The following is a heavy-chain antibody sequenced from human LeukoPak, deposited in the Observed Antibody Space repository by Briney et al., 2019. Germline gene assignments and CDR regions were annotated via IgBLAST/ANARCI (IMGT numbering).Heavy chain of an antibody. J-gene: IGHJ6*02. CDR2: IYSGGST. CDR3: AREGSGHGDYFSLLYYYYGMDV. Sequence: PGGSLRLSCAASGFTVSSNYMSWVRQAPGKGLEWVSVIYSGGSTYYADSVKGRFTISRDNSKNTLYLQMGSLRAEDMAVYYCAREGSGHGDYFSLLYYYYGMDVWGQGTTVTVSS. D-gene: IGHD4-17*01. V-gene: IGHV3-66*01. CDR1: GFTVSSNY.